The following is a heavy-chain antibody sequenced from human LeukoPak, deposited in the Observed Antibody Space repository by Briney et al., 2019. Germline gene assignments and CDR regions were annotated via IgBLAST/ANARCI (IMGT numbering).Heavy chain of an antibody. Sequence: ASVHVSFKASGYPFTRYGIHWVRRAPGQGREGVGVIDPNHGTAAYSQTFQGRVTMTRDMSTNTVYMDLSSLRPEDTAMYYCATPLAYCRGGSCYDSGHFDYWGQGTLVTVSS. J-gene: IGHJ4*02. CDR2: IDPNHGTA. CDR3: ATPLAYCRGGSCYDSGHFDY. D-gene: IGHD2-15*01. CDR1: GYPFTRYG. V-gene: IGHV1-46*01.